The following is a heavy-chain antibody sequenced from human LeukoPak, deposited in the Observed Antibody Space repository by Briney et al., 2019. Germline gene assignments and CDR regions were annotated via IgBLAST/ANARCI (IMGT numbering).Heavy chain of an antibody. V-gene: IGHV3-23*01. CDR3: AKDSHYYGRRLLDY. CDR2: ISGSGGST. CDR1: GFTFSSYA. D-gene: IGHD3-10*01. J-gene: IGHJ4*02. Sequence: GGSLRLSCTASGFTFSSYAMSWVRQAPGKGLEWVSAISGSGGSTYYADSVKGRFTISRDNSKNTLYLQMNSLRAEDTAVYYCAKDSHYYGRRLLDYWGQGTLVTVSS.